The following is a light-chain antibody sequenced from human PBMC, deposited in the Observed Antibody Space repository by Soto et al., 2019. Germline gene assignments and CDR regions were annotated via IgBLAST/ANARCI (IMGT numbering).Light chain of an antibody. CDR2: EGS. CDR3: CSYAPSDVV. Sequence: QSVLTQPASVSGSPGQSITISCTGTSSDVGSYNLVSWYQQHPGKAPKLMIYEGSKRPSGVSNRFSGSKSGNTASLTISGLQAEDEADYYCCSYAPSDVVFGGGTQLTVL. J-gene: IGLJ2*01. CDR1: SSDVGSYNL. V-gene: IGLV2-23*01.